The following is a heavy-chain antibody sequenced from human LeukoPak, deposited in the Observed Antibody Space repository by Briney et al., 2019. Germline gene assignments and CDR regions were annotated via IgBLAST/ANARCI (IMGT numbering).Heavy chain of an antibody. Sequence: PSQTLSLTCTVSGGSISSGSYYWSWIRQPAGKGLEWIGRIYTSGSTNYNPSLKSRATISVDTSKNQFSLKLSSVTAADTAVYYCARAPTLYSSSWYEYFQHWGQGTLVTVSS. CDR1: GGSISSGSYY. V-gene: IGHV4-61*02. CDR2: IYTSGST. CDR3: ARAPTLYSSSWYEYFQH. D-gene: IGHD6-13*01. J-gene: IGHJ1*01.